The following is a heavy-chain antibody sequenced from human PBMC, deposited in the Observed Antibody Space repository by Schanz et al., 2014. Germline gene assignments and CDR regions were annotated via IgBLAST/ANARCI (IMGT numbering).Heavy chain of an antibody. CDR3: ARKMKLGVYGGKGHDSLDI. CDR1: GFPFSDYF. Sequence: VQLVDSGGGLVKPGGSLRLSCTASGFPFSDYFMAWIRQPPGRGLEWVSFIYIGGNTYYADSVKGRFTISRDNSKNTLYLQMNTLRAEDTAVYYCARKMKLGVYGGKGHDSLDIWGQGTMVTVSS. J-gene: IGHJ3*02. D-gene: IGHD4-17*01. V-gene: IGHV3-66*01. CDR2: IYIGGNT.